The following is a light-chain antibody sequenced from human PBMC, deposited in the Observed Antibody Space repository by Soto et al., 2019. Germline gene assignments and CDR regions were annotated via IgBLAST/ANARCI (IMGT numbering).Light chain of an antibody. V-gene: IGKV3-20*01. Sequence: EIVLTQSPDTLSLSPGERATLSCRASESVTSSHLAWYQQKRGQAPRLLIYGASSRATDIPDRFSGSGSGTDFTITISRVEPEDFAVYYCQHYGSSSNTFGQGTRLEIK. CDR1: ESVTSSH. CDR3: QHYGSSSNT. J-gene: IGKJ5*01. CDR2: GAS.